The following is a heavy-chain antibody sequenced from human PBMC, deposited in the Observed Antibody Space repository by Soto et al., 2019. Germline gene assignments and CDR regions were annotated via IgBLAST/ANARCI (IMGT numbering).Heavy chain of an antibody. D-gene: IGHD2-15*01. V-gene: IGHV6-1*01. J-gene: IGHJ4*02. CDR3: ARCDCRGSSCSLCDY. Sequence: HVQLQQSGPGLVKPSQTLSLTCAISGDSVSSNSATWNWIRQSPSSGLEWVRKTYYRSKWYNDYGVSVKSLITINPDTSKNQFSLQLNSVTPEDTEVYYCARCDCRGSSCSLCDYWGQGTLVTVSS. CDR2: TYYRSKWYN. CDR1: GDSVSSNSAT.